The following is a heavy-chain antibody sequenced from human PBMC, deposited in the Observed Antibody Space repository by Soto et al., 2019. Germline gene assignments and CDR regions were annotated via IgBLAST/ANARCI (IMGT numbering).Heavy chain of an antibody. V-gene: IGHV3-21*01. Sequence: EVQLVESGGGLVKPGGSLRLSCAASGFTFSSYSMNWVRQAPGKGLEWVSSISSSSRYIYYADSVKGRFTISRDNAKNSLYLQMNSLRAEDTAVYKLPGNPRDSSGYWYYFDYWGQGTLVTVPS. J-gene: IGHJ4*02. D-gene: IGHD3-22*01. CDR2: ISSSSRYI. CDR3: PGNPRDSSGYWYYFDY. CDR1: GFTFSSYS.